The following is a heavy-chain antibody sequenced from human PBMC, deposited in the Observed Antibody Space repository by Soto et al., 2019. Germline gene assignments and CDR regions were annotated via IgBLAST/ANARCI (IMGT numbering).Heavy chain of an antibody. CDR3: ARDRGYEKFFDY. D-gene: IGHD3-22*01. CDR2: FYYSGST. Sequence: SETLSLTCTVSCGSISSGGYYWSWVRQHPGKGLEWIGYFYYSGSTYYNPSLKSRVTISVDTSKNQFSLKLSSVTAADTAVYYCARDRGYEKFFDYWGQGTLVTVSS. V-gene: IGHV4-31*03. CDR1: CGSISSGGYY. J-gene: IGHJ4*02.